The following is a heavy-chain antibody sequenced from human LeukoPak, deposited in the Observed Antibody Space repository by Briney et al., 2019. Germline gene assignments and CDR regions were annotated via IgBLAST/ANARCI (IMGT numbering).Heavy chain of an antibody. CDR1: GGSISSSSYY. J-gene: IGHJ4*02. CDR2: IYHSGSA. CDR3: TSSLPADY. D-gene: IGHD1-14*01. V-gene: IGHV4-39*07. Sequence: SETLSLTCTVSGGSISSSSYYWGWIRQPPGKGLEWIGEIYHSGSANYNPSLKSRVTISVDKSKSQFSLKLSSVTAADTAVYYCTSSLPADYWGQGTLVTVSS.